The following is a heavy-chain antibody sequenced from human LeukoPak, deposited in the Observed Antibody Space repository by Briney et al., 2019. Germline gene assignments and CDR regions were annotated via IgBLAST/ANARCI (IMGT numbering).Heavy chain of an antibody. CDR1: EFTVSSNY. Sequence: GGSLRLSCAAFEFTVSSNYMSWVRQAPGKGLEWVSVIYSGGSTYYADSVKGRFTISRDNSKNTLYLQMNSLRAEDTAVYYCASHIVATSYFNFDYWGQGTLVTVSS. D-gene: IGHD5-12*01. V-gene: IGHV3-66*02. CDR2: IYSGGST. CDR3: ASHIVATSYFNFDY. J-gene: IGHJ4*02.